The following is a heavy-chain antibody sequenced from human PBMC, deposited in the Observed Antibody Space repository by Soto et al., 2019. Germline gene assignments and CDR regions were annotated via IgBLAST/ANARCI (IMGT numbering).Heavy chain of an antibody. Sequence: EVQLVESGGGLVKPGGSLRLSCAASGFTFSSYSMNWVRQAPGKGLEWVSSISSSSSYIYYADSVKGRFTISRDNAKNSLYLQMNSLRAEDTAVYYCARDWDYGDLTVSDAFDIWGQGTMVTVSS. CDR2: ISSSSSYI. V-gene: IGHV3-21*01. D-gene: IGHD4-17*01. J-gene: IGHJ3*02. CDR1: GFTFSSYS. CDR3: ARDWDYGDLTVSDAFDI.